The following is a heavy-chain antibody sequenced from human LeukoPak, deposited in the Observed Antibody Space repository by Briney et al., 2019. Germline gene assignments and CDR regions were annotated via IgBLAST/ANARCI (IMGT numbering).Heavy chain of an antibody. CDR3: ARRPGGRWLQLRGFDY. CDR1: GGSISSGYYY. V-gene: IGHV4-30-4*01. Sequence: PSETLSLTCTLSGGSISSGYYYWSWIRQPPGKGLGWNGYIYYSGSTYYNPSLKIRVTISVDTSKNQFSLKLSSVTAADTAVYYCARRPGGRWLQLRGFDYWGQGTLVTVSS. J-gene: IGHJ4*02. D-gene: IGHD5-24*01. CDR2: IYYSGST.